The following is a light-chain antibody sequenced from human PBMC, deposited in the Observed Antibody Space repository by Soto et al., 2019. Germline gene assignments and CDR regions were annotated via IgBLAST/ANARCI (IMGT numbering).Light chain of an antibody. CDR2: ATS. CDR3: QQVRSPPWT. Sequence: KASRIIGHNYLAWYQQKPGQAPRLLTYATSTRATGIPDRFSGSGPATDFTLTISTLAPYHLTLYSCQQVRSPPWTFPQGTKVDIK. CDR1: RIIGHNY. V-gene: IGKV3-20*01. J-gene: IGKJ1*01.